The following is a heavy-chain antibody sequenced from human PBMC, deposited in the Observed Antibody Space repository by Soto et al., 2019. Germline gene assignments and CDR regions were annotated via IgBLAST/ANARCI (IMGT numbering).Heavy chain of an antibody. CDR2: IYWDDDK. D-gene: IGHD3-3*01. J-gene: IGHJ4*02. CDR3: AHTALCTVFGLVTTTRIDFDY. Sequence: QLTLNESGPTQVKPRETLTLTCTFSGFSLTNSGVGVGWIRQSPGKAPEWLALIYWDDDKCYSPSLKSRLTITNATSKNRMVLTIADLAPADTAIYYRAHTALCTVFGLVTTTRIDFDYFGQVAPV. V-gene: IGHV2-5*02. CDR1: GFSLTNSGVG.